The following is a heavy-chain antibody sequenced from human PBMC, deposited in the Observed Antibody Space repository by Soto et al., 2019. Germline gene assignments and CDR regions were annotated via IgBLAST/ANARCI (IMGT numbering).Heavy chain of an antibody. Sequence: ASVKVSCKASGYTFTSYGISWVRQAPGQGLEWMGWISAYNGNTNYAQKLQGRVTMTTDTSTSTAYTELRSLRSDDTAVYYCARDSRRRLYYDISGYYNKEKGLFDYWGQGTLVTVSS. CDR2: ISAYNGNT. D-gene: IGHD3-22*01. J-gene: IGHJ4*02. V-gene: IGHV1-18*04. CDR3: ARDSRRRLYYDISGYYNKEKGLFDY. CDR1: GYTFTSYG.